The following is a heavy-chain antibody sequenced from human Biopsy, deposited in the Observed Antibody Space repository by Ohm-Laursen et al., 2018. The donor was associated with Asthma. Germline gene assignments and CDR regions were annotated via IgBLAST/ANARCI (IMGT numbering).Heavy chain of an antibody. D-gene: IGHD6-13*01. CDR3: ARGQKSAGDRWFDP. Sequence: ASVKVSCKASGYTFTSYGISWVRQAPGQGLEWMGRINPNSGATNYAQKFQGRVTMTRDTSISTAYMEVSRLRSHDTAVYYCARGQKSAGDRWFDPWGQGTLVPVSS. CDR1: GYTFTSYG. V-gene: IGHV1-2*06. CDR2: INPNSGAT. J-gene: IGHJ5*02.